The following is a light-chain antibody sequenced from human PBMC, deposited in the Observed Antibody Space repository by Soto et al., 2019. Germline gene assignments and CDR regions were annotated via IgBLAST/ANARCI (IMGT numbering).Light chain of an antibody. CDR1: ESISSW. CDR3: QQYKTYT. V-gene: IGKV1-5*01. J-gene: IGKJ4*01. CDR2: DAS. Sequence: DIQMTQSPSTLSASVGDRVTITCRASESISSWLAWYQQRPGKAPKLLIYDASVLESGVPSRFSGSRSGTELTLTISSLQPDDFATYYCQQYKTYTFGGGTKVEIK.